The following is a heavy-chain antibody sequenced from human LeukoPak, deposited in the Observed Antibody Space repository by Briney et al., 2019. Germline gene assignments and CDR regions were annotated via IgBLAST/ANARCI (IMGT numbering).Heavy chain of an antibody. CDR3: ARDSSSWYYFDY. CDR2: ISSSSSYI. D-gene: IGHD6-13*01. J-gene: IGHJ4*02. CDR1: GFTFSSYS. V-gene: IGHV3-21*01. Sequence: GGSLRLSCAASGFTFSSYSVNWVRQAPGKGLKWVSSISSSSSYIYYADSVKGRFTISRDNAKNSLYLQMNSLRAEDTAVYYCARDSSSWYYFDYWGQGTLVTVSS.